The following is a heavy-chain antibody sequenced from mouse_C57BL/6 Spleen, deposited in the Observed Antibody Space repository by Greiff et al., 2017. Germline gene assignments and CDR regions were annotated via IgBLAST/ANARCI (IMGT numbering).Heavy chain of an antibody. CDR3: ARSHYSNFNFDY. CDR1: GYTFTSYT. D-gene: IGHD2-5*01. V-gene: IGHV1-4*01. J-gene: IGHJ2*01. CDR2: INPSSGYT. Sequence: VKLQESGAELARPGASVKMSCKASGYTFTSYTMHWVKQRPGQGLEWIGYINPSSGYTKYNQKFKDKATLTADKSSSTAYMQLSSLTSEDSAVYYWARSHYSNFNFDYWGQGTTLTVSS.